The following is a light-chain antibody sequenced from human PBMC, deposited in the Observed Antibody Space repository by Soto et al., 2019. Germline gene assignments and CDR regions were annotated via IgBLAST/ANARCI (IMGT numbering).Light chain of an antibody. Sequence: DIPMTQSPSSLSASIGDRVTITCRASQSIISYLDWYQQKPGKAPKLLIYDAYSLESGVPSRFSGRRSGTEFTLTIAGLQPEDFATYYCQQYESYSPLTFGGGTKVDIK. V-gene: IGKV1-5*01. CDR3: QQYESYSPLT. CDR2: DAY. J-gene: IGKJ4*01. CDR1: QSIISY.